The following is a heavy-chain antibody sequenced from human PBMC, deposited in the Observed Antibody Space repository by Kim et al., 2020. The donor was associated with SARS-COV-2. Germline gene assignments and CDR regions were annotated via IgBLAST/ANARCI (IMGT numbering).Heavy chain of an antibody. CDR1: GGSISSNNW. CDR3: ARPVAGSVWDV. D-gene: IGHD6-19*01. V-gene: IGHV4-4*02. Sequence: SETLSLTCAVSGGSISSNNWWSWVRQPPGKGLEWIGDIHHSGSTNYNPPLKSRVTISVDKSKNQFSLNLKSLTAADTAVYYCARPVAGSVWDVWGQGTTVTVSS. CDR2: IHHSGST. J-gene: IGHJ6*02.